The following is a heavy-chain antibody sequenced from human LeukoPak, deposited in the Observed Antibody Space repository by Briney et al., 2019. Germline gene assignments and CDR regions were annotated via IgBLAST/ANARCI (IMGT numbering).Heavy chain of an antibody. V-gene: IGHV1-69*04. CDR2: IIPILGIA. CDR3: ARGWNGSTNRGNNWFDP. CDR1: GGTFSSYA. D-gene: IGHD5-24*01. J-gene: IGHJ5*02. Sequence: ASVKVSCKASGGTFSSYAISWVRQAPGQGLEWMGRIIPILGIANYAQKFQGRVTITADKSTSTAYMELSSLRSEDTAVYYCARGWNGSTNRGNNWFDPWGQGTLVTVSS.